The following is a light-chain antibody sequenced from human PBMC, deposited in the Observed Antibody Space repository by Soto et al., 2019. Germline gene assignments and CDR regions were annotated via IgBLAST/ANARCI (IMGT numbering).Light chain of an antibody. J-gene: IGLJ2*01. CDR1: SSDVGGYNY. V-gene: IGLV2-8*01. CDR2: EVS. CDR3: SSYAGSNNVV. Sequence: QSALTQPPSASGSPEQSVTISCTGTSSDVGGYNYVSWYQQHPGKAPKLMIYEVSKRPSGVPDRFSGSKSGNTASLTVSGLQAEDEADYYCSSYAGSNNVVFGGGTKVTVL.